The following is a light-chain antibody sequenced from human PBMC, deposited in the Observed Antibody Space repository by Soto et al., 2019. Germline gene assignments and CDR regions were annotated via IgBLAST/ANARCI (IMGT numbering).Light chain of an antibody. J-gene: IGKJ3*01. CDR1: QTINNW. CDR3: QQLNSYPLT. Sequence: DVQMTQSPSTLSASVGDRVTITCRASQTINNWLAWYQQRPGKAPTFLIYKTSTLETGVPSRFSGSGSGTDFTLTISGLQPEDFATYYCQQLNSYPLTFGPGTKVDIK. V-gene: IGKV1-5*03. CDR2: KTS.